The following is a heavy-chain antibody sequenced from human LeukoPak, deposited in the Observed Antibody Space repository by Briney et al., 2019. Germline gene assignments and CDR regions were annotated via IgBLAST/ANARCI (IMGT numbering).Heavy chain of an antibody. CDR1: GGSISSSSYY. CDR3: ARPGQYSSSWSEDGVFLGYFDY. D-gene: IGHD6-13*01. Sequence: PSETLSLTCTVSGGSISSSSYYWGWIRQPPGKGLEWIGSIYYSGSTYYNPSLKSRVTISVDTSKNQFSLKLSSVTAADTAVYYCARPGQYSSSWSEDGVFLGYFDYWGQGTLVTVSS. V-gene: IGHV4-39*07. J-gene: IGHJ4*02. CDR2: IYYSGST.